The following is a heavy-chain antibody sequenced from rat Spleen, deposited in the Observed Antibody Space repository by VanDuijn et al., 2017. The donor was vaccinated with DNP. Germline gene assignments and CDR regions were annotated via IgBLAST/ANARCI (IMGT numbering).Heavy chain of an antibody. Sequence: EVQLVESGGDLVQPGRSLKLSCAASGFTFSNYGMHWIRQAPTKGLEWVASISPSGGSTYYRDSVKGRFIISRDNGKSSLYLQLSSLKSEDTATYYCAKNTGYYFDSWGQGVMVTVSS. V-gene: IGHV5-19*01. CDR2: ISPSGGST. CDR3: AKNTGYYFDS. CDR1: GFTFSNYG. J-gene: IGHJ2*01. D-gene: IGHD4-1*01.